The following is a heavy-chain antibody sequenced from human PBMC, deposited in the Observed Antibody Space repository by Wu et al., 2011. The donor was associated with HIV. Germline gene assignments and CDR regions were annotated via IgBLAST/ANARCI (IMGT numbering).Heavy chain of an antibody. V-gene: IGHV1-18*01. D-gene: IGHD1-26*01. CDR3: AKRSTWGGTSGFFYHYAMDV. CDR2: INTYNGNA. J-gene: IGHJ6*02. Sequence: QVQLVQSGGEVKKPGASVKVSCKPSGHALPTSRITWVRQAPGQGLEWLGWINTYNGNAHSAQNFQGRLTMTTESSTNTVYMELRSLRSDDTAIYFCAKRSTWGGTSGFFYHYAMDVWGPGTTVIVSS. CDR1: GHALPTSR.